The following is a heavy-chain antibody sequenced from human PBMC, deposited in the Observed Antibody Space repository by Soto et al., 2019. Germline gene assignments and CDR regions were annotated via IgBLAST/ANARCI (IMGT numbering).Heavy chain of an antibody. CDR3: ARRGYYYDSSGYTSVWY. J-gene: IGHJ4*02. Sequence: LQLQESGPGLVKPSETLSLTCTVSGGSISSSSYYWGWIRQPPGKGLEWIGSIYVSGSTYYNPSLKSRVTISVDTSKNQFSLKRSSVTAADTAVYYCARRGYYYDSSGYTSVWYWGEGTLVTVSS. V-gene: IGHV4-39*01. D-gene: IGHD3-22*01. CDR1: GGSISSSSYY. CDR2: IYVSGST.